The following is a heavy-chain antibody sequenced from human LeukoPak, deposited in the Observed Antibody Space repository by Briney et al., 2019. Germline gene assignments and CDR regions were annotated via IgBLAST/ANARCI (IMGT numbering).Heavy chain of an antibody. Sequence: SETLSLTCTVSGGSISSYYWSWIRQPPGKGLEWIGYLYYSGSTNYNPSLKSRVIISVDTSKNHFSLKLSSVTAADTAVYYCARAPNYDFWSGYLDYWGQGTLVTVSS. V-gene: IGHV4-59*08. J-gene: IGHJ4*02. D-gene: IGHD3-3*01. CDR2: LYYSGST. CDR1: GGSISSYY. CDR3: ARAPNYDFWSGYLDY.